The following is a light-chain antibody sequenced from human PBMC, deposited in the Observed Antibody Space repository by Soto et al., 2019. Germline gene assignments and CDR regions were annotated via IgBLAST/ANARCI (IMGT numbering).Light chain of an antibody. V-gene: IGKV1-5*01. CDR3: QQYNSYSWT. J-gene: IGKJ1*01. CDR2: DAS. Sequence: DIQMTQSPSTLSASVGDRVTITCRAGQSISSWLAWYQQKPGKAPKLLIYDASTLESGVPSSFSGSGSGTEFTLTISSLQPDDSATYYCQQYNSYSWTFGQGTKVEIK. CDR1: QSISSW.